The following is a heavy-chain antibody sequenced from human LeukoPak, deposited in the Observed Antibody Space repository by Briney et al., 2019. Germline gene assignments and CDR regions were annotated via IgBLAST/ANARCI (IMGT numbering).Heavy chain of an antibody. Sequence: GGSLRLSCAATEFTFSNYGMHWVRQAPGKGLEWVAVIWYDGSNKYYADSVKGRFTISRDNSKNTLYLQMNSLRAEDTAVYYCGKNRYSGSLSPFDIWGQGTMVTVSS. D-gene: IGHD1-26*01. V-gene: IGHV3-33*08. CDR1: EFTFSNYG. CDR2: IWYDGSNK. J-gene: IGHJ3*02. CDR3: GKNRYSGSLSPFDI.